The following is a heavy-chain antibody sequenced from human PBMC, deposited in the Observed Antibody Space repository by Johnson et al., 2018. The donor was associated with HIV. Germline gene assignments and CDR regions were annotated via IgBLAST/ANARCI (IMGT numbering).Heavy chain of an antibody. V-gene: IGHV3-30*04. Sequence: VQLVESGGGVVQPGRSLRLSCAASGFTFSSYAMHWVRQAPGKGLEWVAVISYDGSNKYYADSVKGRFTISRDNSKNTLYLQMNGLKTEDTAMYYCTTMSALWFGDIHVFGDGFDIWGQGTMVTVSS. D-gene: IGHD3-10*01. J-gene: IGHJ3*02. CDR1: GFTFSSYA. CDR2: ISYDGSNK. CDR3: TTMSALWFGDIHVFGDGFDI.